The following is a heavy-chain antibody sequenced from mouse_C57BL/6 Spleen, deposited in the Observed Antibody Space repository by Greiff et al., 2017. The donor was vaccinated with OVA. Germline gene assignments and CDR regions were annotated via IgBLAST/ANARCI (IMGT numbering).Heavy chain of an antibody. D-gene: IGHD2-5*01. CDR1: GYTFTDYY. Sequence: EVQLQQSGPVLVKPGASVKMSCKASGYTFTDYYMNWVKQSHGKSLGWIGVINPYNGGTSYNQKFKGKATLTVDKSSSTAYMELNSLTSEDSAVYYCARRAYYSNYGGLYFDYWGQGTTLTVSS. CDR3: ARRAYYSNYGGLYFDY. V-gene: IGHV1-19*01. J-gene: IGHJ2*01. CDR2: INPYNGGT.